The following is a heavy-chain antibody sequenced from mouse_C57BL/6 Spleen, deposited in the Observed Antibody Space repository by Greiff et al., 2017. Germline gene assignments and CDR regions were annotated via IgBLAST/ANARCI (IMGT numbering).Heavy chain of an antibody. CDR1: GYSITSGYD. Sequence: VQLQQSGPGMVKPSQSLSLTCTVTGYSITSGYDWHWIRHFPGNKLEWMGYISYSGSTNYNPSLKSRISITHDTSKNHFFLKLNSVTTEDTATYCCARGSSSWYFDVWGTGTTVTVSS. J-gene: IGHJ1*03. V-gene: IGHV3-1*01. D-gene: IGHD1-1*01. CDR3: ARGSSSWYFDV. CDR2: ISYSGST.